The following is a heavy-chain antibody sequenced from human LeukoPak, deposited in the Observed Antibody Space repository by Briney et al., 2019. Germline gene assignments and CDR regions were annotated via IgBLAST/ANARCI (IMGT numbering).Heavy chain of an antibody. V-gene: IGHV1-8*01. CDR1: GYTFTSYD. J-gene: IGHJ4*02. CDR2: MNPNSGNT. D-gene: IGHD5-12*01. Sequence: ASVEVSCKASGYTFTSYDINWVRQATGQGLEWMGWMNPNSGNTGYAQKFQGRVTMTRNTSISTAYMELSSLRSEDTAVYYCARPFTGYSGFDYWGQGTLVTVSS. CDR3: ARPFTGYSGFDY.